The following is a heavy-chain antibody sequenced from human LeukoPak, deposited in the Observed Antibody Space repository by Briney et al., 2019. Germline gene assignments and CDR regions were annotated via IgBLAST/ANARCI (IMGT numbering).Heavy chain of an antibody. CDR3: ARDWDYSMDV. Sequence: ASLTVSCKVSGYTFTGYYMHWVRQAPGQGLEWMGWINPNSGGTNYAQTFQGRVTMTRDTSISTAYMELSRLRSDDTAVYYCARDWDYSMDVWGQGTTVTVSS. J-gene: IGHJ6*02. D-gene: IGHD3-10*01. V-gene: IGHV1-2*02. CDR2: INPNSGGT. CDR1: GYTFTGYY.